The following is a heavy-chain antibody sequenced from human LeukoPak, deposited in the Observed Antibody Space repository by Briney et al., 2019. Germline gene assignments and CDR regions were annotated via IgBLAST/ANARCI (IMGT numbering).Heavy chain of an antibody. D-gene: IGHD1-26*01. J-gene: IGHJ3*02. CDR2: IVVGSGNT. CDR3: AAPKRIVGAVGDAFDI. V-gene: IGHV1-58*02. CDR1: GFTFTSSA. Sequence: ASVKVSCKAFGFTFTSSAMQWMRQARGQRLEWIGWIVVGSGNTNYAQKFQERVTITRDMSTSTAYMELSSLRSEDTAVYYCAAPKRIVGAVGDAFDIWGQGTMVTVSA.